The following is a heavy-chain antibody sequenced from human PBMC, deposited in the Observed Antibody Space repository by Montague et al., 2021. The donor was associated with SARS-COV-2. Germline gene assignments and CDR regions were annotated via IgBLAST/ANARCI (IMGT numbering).Heavy chain of an antibody. CDR3: TRHVHMTWPEPSPGFDX. J-gene: IGHJ4*02. CDR1: GDSISSGSYN. V-gene: IGHV4-39*01. D-gene: IGHD1-1*01. CDR2: VHYSGRP. Sequence: SETLSLTCTVTGDSISSGSYNWGWIRQPPGKGLEWIGSVHYSGRPYYNPSLKSRVTIYVDTSKNQLSLKLSSVTAADTAVYYCTRHVHMTWPEPSPGFDXWGQGTLVTVSS.